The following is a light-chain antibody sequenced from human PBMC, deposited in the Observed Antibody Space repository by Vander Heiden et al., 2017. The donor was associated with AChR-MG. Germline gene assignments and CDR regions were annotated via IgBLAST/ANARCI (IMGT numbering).Light chain of an antibody. J-gene: IGLJ2*01. V-gene: IGLV2-23*01. Sequence: QSALTQPASVSGSPGQSIPIPSTATGNDFGYYYLVSWYQHPPGKAPKLIIYEGSKRASGLSLRVSGSKSANTASLTISDLQPEDEAYYICASYAGTVVFGGGTKLTVL. CDR2: EGS. CDR3: ASYAGTVV. CDR1: GNDFGYYYL.